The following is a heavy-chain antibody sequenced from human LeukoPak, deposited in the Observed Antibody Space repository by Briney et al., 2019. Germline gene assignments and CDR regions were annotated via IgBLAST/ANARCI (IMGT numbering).Heavy chain of an antibody. J-gene: IGHJ4*02. CDR2: IRFDGTNK. CDR1: GFTFSTYG. Sequence: GGSLRLSCAASGFTFSTYGMHWVRQAPGKGLEWVAFIRFDGTNKYYADSVKGRFAISRDSSKNTLYLQMNSLRAEDTAVYYCAKGYCSGSCCNGLDYWGQGTLVTVSS. V-gene: IGHV3-30*02. CDR3: AKGYCSGSCCNGLDY. D-gene: IGHD2-15*01.